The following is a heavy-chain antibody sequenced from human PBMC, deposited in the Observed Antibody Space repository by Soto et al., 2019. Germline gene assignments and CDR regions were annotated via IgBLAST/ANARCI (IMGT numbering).Heavy chain of an antibody. Sequence: VQLLESGGGLVQPGGSPRLSCVASGFTFSSYAMSWVRQAPGQRLEWVATFSGGRDTTWHADSVKGRFTVSRDSSKNTLSLQMNSLSPEDTALYYCANATSTTCTCSICYSFDYWGQGTLVTVSS. J-gene: IGHJ4*02. CDR2: FSGGRDTT. CDR1: GFTFSSYA. CDR3: ANATSTTCTCSICYSFDY. D-gene: IGHD2-21*01. V-gene: IGHV3-23*01.